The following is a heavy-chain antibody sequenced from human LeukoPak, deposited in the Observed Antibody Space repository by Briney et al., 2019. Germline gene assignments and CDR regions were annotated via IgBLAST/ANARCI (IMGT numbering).Heavy chain of an antibody. J-gene: IGHJ4*02. D-gene: IGHD1-1*01. Sequence: GGSLRLSCAASGFTFSSYAMSWVRQAPGEGLEWVSAISGSGGSTYYADSVKGRFTISRDNSKNTLYLQMNSLRAEDTAVYYCAKGGDNWNRYYFDYWGQGTLVTVSS. V-gene: IGHV3-23*01. CDR2: ISGSGGST. CDR1: GFTFSSYA. CDR3: AKGGDNWNRYYFDY.